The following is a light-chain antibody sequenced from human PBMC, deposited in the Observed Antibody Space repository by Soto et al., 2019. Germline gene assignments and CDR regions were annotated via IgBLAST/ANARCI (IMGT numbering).Light chain of an antibody. Sequence: EIVKTHCPATLSVSPGDRATLSCRASQTVRDNLAWYQQKPGQAPRLLIYGASTRATGIPARFSGSGSGTEFTLTIDSLQSEDFALYFCQQSNNWPYTFGQGTKLEIK. CDR2: GAS. CDR1: QTVRDN. J-gene: IGKJ2*01. CDR3: QQSNNWPYT. V-gene: IGKV3-15*01.